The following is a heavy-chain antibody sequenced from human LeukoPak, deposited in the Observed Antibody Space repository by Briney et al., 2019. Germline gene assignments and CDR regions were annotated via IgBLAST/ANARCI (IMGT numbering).Heavy chain of an antibody. CDR1: GGSISSYY. CDR2: IYYSGST. CDR3: ARIGPHESIVEENWFDP. J-gene: IGHJ5*02. V-gene: IGHV4-59*01. Sequence: PSETLSLTCTVSGGSISSYYWSWIRQPPGKGLEWIGYIYYSGSTYYNPSLKSRVTISLDTSKNQFSLKLSSVTAADTAVYFCARIGPHESIVEENWFDPWGQGTLVTVSS. D-gene: IGHD6-6*01.